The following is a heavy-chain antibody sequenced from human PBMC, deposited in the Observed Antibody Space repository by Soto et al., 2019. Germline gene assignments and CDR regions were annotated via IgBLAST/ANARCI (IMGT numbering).Heavy chain of an antibody. CDR1: GYTFTSYD. CDR3: ARHYYDGRVYSPPPPSYSVMDV. J-gene: IGHJ6*02. CDR2: MNPNSGNT. V-gene: IGHV1-8*01. D-gene: IGHD3-22*01. Sequence: ASVKVSCKASGYTFTSYDINWVRQATGQGLEWMGWMNPNSGNTGYAQKFQGRVTMTTDTSTSTAYMELRSLRSDDTAVYYCARHYYDGRVYSPPPPSYSVMDVCGQGTRVTVSS.